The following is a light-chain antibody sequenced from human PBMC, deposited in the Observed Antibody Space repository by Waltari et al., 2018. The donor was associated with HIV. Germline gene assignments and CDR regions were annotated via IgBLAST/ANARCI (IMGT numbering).Light chain of an antibody. CDR1: PGISNS. V-gene: IGKV1-NL1*01. CDR3: QQYCDAPWT. Sequence: DIQLTQSPSSLSASVADRVRLTCRASPGISNSLALYQVKPGKLPTLLLYLASRLQSGVPSRFSGSGAGPEFTLTISSLRPEDFGTYYCQQYCDAPWTFGQGTKVEIK. J-gene: IGKJ1*01. CDR2: LAS.